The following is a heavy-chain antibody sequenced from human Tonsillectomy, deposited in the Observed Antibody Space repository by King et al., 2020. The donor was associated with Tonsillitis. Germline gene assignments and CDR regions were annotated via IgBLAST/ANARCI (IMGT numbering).Heavy chain of an antibody. V-gene: IGHV3-48*03. J-gene: IGHJ3*02. CDR3: AREGDVSLAMLRGVKNRSRAFDI. CDR1: GFTFSSYE. CDR2: ISSSADII. D-gene: IGHD3-10*01. Sequence: VQLVESGGGLVQPGGSLRLSCAASGFTFSSYEMNWVRQAPGKGLQWISYISSSADIIYYADSVKGRFTISRDNAKNSLDLQMSSLRAEDTAVYYCAREGDVSLAMLRGVKNRSRAFDIWGRGTMVTVSS.